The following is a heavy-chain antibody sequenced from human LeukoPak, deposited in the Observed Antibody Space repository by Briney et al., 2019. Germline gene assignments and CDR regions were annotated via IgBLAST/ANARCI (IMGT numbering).Heavy chain of an antibody. Sequence: PGGSLRLSCAASGFTFSNARMRWVRQAPGKGLEWVSYISSSGSTIYYADSVKGRFTISRDNAKNSLYLQMNSLRAEDTAVYYCARPYYYDSSGYYLLYWGQGTLVTVSS. D-gene: IGHD3-22*01. J-gene: IGHJ4*02. V-gene: IGHV3-48*04. CDR2: ISSSGSTI. CDR1: GFTFSNAR. CDR3: ARPYYYDSSGYYLLY.